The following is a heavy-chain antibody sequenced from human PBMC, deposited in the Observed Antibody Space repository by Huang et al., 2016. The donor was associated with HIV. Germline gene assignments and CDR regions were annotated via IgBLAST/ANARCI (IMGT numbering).Heavy chain of an antibody. D-gene: IGHD6-13*01. Sequence: QLQLQESGPGQVKPSETLSLTCTVSGDFISSTNYYWGWIRQSPGKGLEWVGSVYHSGSTNYNPSLKRRVPLSVDTSRNQFSLRLNSVTAADTAVYYCASQHIGAAATWFWGRGTQVAVSS. V-gene: IGHV4-39*01. J-gene: IGHJ4*02. CDR2: VYHSGST. CDR3: ASQHIGAAATWF. CDR1: GDFISSTNYY.